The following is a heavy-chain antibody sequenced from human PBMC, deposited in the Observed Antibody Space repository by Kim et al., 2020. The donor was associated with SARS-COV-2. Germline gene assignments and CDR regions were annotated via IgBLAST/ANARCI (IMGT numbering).Heavy chain of an antibody. CDR1: GGSISSYY. CDR3: ARHGATTIFGVVTIPGGMDV. CDR2: IYYSGST. D-gene: IGHD3-3*01. Sequence: SETLSLTCTVSGGSISSYYWSWIRQPPGKGLEWIGYIYYSGSTNYNPSLKSRVTISVDTSKNQFSLKLSSVTAADTAVYYCARHGATTIFGVVTIPGGMDVWGKGTTVTVSS. J-gene: IGHJ6*03. V-gene: IGHV4-59*08.